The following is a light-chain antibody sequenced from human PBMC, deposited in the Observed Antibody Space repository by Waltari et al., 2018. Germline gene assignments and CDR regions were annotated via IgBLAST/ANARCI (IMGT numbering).Light chain of an antibody. CDR2: AVS. CDR1: SGDVGAYNY. J-gene: IGLJ2*01. CDR3: SSYISSSTLEL. V-gene: IGLV2-14*03. Sequence: QSALTQPASVSGSPGQSITISCTGTSGDVGAYNYVSWYQQHPGKAPKLMIFAVSNRPSGVSTRFSGSKSGNTASLTISGLQAEDEADYYCSSYISSSTLELFGGGTSLTVL.